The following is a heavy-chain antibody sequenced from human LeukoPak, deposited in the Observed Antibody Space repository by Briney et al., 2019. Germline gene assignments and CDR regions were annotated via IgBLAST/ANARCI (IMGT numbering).Heavy chain of an antibody. J-gene: IGHJ3*02. V-gene: IGHV1-69*13. CDR3: ARGSSSTSCYTCLAFDI. Sequence: SVKVSCKASGDTLSSYAMSWVRQAPGQGLEWMGGIIPIFGTANYTQKFQGRVTITADESTSTAYMELSSLRSEDTAVYYCARGSSSTSCYTCLAFDIWGQGTMVTVSS. CDR1: GDTLSSYA. CDR2: IIPIFGTA. D-gene: IGHD2-2*02.